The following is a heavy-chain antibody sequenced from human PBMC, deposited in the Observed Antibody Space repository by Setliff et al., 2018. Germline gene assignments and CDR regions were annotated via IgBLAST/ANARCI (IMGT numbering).Heavy chain of an antibody. CDR3: ARGAGSVDY. Sequence: SETLSLTCTVSGGSVSSGDYYWTWIRQPPGKGLEWIGYIYYSGSTYYNPSLKSRVTISVDPSKNQFSLKLSSVTAADTAVYYCARGAGSVDYWGQGTLVTVSS. CDR1: GGSVSSGDYY. CDR2: IYYSGST. V-gene: IGHV4-30-4*08. J-gene: IGHJ4*02.